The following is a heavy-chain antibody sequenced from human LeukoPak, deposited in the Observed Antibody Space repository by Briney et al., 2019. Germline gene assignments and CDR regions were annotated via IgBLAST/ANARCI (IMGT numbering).Heavy chain of an antibody. J-gene: IGHJ4*02. CDR1: GFPFSSYA. CDR2: IRGSGGSK. D-gene: IGHD3-16*02. V-gene: IGHV3-23*01. CDR3: AKAVITFGGVIQAYDY. Sequence: GGSLRLSCRASGFPFSSYAMSCVRRARGKGLEWLSAIRGSGGSKYYADSVKGRFTISRDNSKHTLYLQMTRLRAEDTAVYYCAKAVITFGGVIQAYDYWGQGTLVTVSS.